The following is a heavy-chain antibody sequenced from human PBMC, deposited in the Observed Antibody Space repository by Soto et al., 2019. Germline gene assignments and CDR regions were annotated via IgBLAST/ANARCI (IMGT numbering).Heavy chain of an antibody. V-gene: IGHV4-30-4*01. CDR3: ARLRWETENNWFDP. Sequence: SETLSLTCTVSGDSISSVDHYWSWIRQPPGKGLEWMGYIYHSGSTHYNSSLNSRLTISIDTSTNRFSLNLTSVTAADTAVYFCARLRWETENNWFDPWGQGALVTVSS. J-gene: IGHJ5*02. D-gene: IGHD1-26*01. CDR1: GDSISSVDHY. CDR2: IYHSGST.